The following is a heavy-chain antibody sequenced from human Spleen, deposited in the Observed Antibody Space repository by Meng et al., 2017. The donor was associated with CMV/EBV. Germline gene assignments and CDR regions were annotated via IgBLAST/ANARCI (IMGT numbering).Heavy chain of an antibody. V-gene: IGHV4-34*01. Sequence: SETLSLTCAVYGGSFSGYYWSWIRQPPGKGLEWIGSIYYSGSTYYNPSLKSRVTISVDTSKNQFSLKLSSVTAADTAVYYCASAIRFLGVVIISDAFDIWGQGTMVTVSS. CDR3: ASAIRFLGVVIISDAFDI. J-gene: IGHJ3*02. D-gene: IGHD3-3*01. CDR1: GGSFSGYY. CDR2: IYYSGST.